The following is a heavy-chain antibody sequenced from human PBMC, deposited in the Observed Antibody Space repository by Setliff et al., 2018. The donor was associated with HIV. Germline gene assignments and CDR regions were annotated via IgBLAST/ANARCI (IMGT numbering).Heavy chain of an antibody. CDR1: SGSVSGYY. D-gene: IGHD1-20*01. V-gene: IGHV4-4*08. Sequence: SETLSLTCSVSSGSVSGYYWGWIRQPPGKGLEWIGYSSTSGCTNCNPSLESRVTISVDTSKNQFSLRLTSVTATDTAVYYCVRHHYNSFLYFDYWGQGTLVTVSS. J-gene: IGHJ4*02. CDR3: VRHHYNSFLYFDY. CDR2: SSTSGCT.